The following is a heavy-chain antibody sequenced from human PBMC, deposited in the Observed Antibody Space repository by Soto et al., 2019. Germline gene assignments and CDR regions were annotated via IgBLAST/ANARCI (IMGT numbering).Heavy chain of an antibody. D-gene: IGHD3-22*01. CDR3: ARPSHYDSSGYFPEDDAFDI. V-gene: IGHV3-48*03. CDR1: GFTFSSYE. J-gene: IGHJ3*02. Sequence: GGSLRLSCAASGFTFSSYEMNWVRQAPGKGLEWVSYISSSGSTIYYADSVKGRFTISRDNAKNSLCLQMNSLRAEDTAVYYCARPSHYDSSGYFPEDDAFDIWGQGTMVTVSS. CDR2: ISSSGSTI.